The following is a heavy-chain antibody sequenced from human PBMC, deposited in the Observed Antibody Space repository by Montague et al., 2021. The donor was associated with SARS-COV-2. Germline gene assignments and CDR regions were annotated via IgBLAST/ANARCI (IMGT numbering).Heavy chain of an antibody. CDR1: GFTFSYFA. V-gene: IGHV3-48*03. Sequence: SLRLSFAASGFTFSYFAMNWVRQAPGKGLEWISYISGAGTTIYYADSVKGRFTISRDNAKNSLYLQMNSLRAEDTAVYYCARDLVVTDGISDYWGQGTLVTVSS. CDR3: ARDLVVTDGISDY. CDR2: ISGAGTTI. J-gene: IGHJ4*02. D-gene: IGHD2-8*02.